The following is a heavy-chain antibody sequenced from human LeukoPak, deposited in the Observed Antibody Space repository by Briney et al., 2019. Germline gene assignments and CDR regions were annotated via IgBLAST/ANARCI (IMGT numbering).Heavy chain of an antibody. J-gene: IGHJ4*02. CDR1: GGSISSSSYY. D-gene: IGHD1-14*01. CDR3: ARHGFASIGEPTPFDY. Sequence: SETLSLTCTVSGGSISSSSYYWGWIRQPPGKGPEWIGSIYYSGSTYYNPSLKSRVTISVDTSKNQFSLRLSSVTAADTAVYYCARHGFASIGEPTPFDYWGQGTLVTVSS. V-gene: IGHV4-39*01. CDR2: IYYSGST.